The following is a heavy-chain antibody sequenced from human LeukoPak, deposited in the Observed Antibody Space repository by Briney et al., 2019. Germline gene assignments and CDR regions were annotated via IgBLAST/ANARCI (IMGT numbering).Heavy chain of an antibody. CDR2: INWNGGST. Sequence: GGSLRLSCAASGFTFDDYGMSWVRQAPGKGLEWVSGINWNGGSTGYADSVKGRFTISRDNAKNSLYLQMNSLRAEDTALYYCARGTPLWGGYYYLAFFDYWGQGTLVTVSS. D-gene: IGHD3-3*01. J-gene: IGHJ4*02. V-gene: IGHV3-20*04. CDR1: GFTFDDYG. CDR3: ARGTPLWGGYYYLAFFDY.